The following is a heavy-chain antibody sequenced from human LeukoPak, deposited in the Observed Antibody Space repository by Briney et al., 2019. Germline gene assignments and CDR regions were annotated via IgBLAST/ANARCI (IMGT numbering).Heavy chain of an antibody. V-gene: IGHV4-39*07. CDR2: VYYSGST. CDR1: GGSISSSHYY. J-gene: IGHJ6*02. Sequence: SETLSLTCSVSGGSISSSHYYWGWIRQPPGTGLQWIGSVYYSGSTYYSPSLKSRVTISVDTSKNQFSLKLSSVTAADTAVYYCARGRHYGSGSSYYYYYGMDVWGQGTTVTVSS. CDR3: ARGRHYGSGSSYYYYYGMDV. D-gene: IGHD3-10*01.